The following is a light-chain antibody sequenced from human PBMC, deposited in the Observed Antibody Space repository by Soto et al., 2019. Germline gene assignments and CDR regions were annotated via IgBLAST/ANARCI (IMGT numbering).Light chain of an antibody. CDR2: EVA. CDR3: SSYTNTGTLYV. J-gene: IGLJ1*01. Sequence: QSALTQPASVSGSPGQSITISCTGTNRDIGFYNYVSWYQQHPGKAPKLIIYEVAKRPSGVSSRFSGSKSGNTASLTISGLQAEDEADYHCSSYTNTGTLYVFGTGTKVTVL. CDR1: NRDIGFYNY. V-gene: IGLV2-14*01.